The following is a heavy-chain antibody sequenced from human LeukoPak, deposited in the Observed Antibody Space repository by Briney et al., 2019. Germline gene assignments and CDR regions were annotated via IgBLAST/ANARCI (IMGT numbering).Heavy chain of an antibody. CDR2: IYYSGST. V-gene: IGHV4-31*03. CDR1: GGSISSGGYY. CDR3: ARHGSGSYFVY. J-gene: IGHJ4*02. Sequence: SETLSLTCTVSGGSISSGGYYWSWIRQHPGKGLEWIGYIYYSGSTYYNPSLKSRVTISVDKSMNQFSLKLSSVTATDTAVYYCARHGSGSYFVYWGQGTLVTVSS. D-gene: IGHD3-10*01.